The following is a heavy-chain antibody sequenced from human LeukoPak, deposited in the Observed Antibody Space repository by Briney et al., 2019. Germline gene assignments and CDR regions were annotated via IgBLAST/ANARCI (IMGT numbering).Heavy chain of an antibody. CDR2: ISGSGGST. CDR1: GFTFSSYG. V-gene: IGHV3-23*01. J-gene: IGHJ4*02. CDR3: AKDRLGVRGVIITAYYFDY. Sequence: GGTLRLSCAASGFTFSSYGMTWVRQAPGKGLEWVSAISGSGGSTYYADSVKGRFTISRDNSKNTLYLQMNSLRAEDTAVYYCAKDRLGVRGVIITAYYFDYWGQGTLVTVSS. D-gene: IGHD3-10*01.